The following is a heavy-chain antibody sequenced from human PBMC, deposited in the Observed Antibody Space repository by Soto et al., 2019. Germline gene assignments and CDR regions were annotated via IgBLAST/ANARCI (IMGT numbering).Heavy chain of an antibody. J-gene: IGHJ6*02. V-gene: IGHV3-72*01. Sequence: GGSLRLSCAASGFTFSDHYMDWVRQAPGKGLEWVGRIGDKADSYTTKYAASVEGRFTISRDDSKNSLYLQMNSLKTEDTAVYFCARANVEPHRAMDVWGQGTTVTVSS. CDR3: ARANVEPHRAMDV. CDR2: IGDKADSYTT. D-gene: IGHD2-15*01. CDR1: GFTFSDHY.